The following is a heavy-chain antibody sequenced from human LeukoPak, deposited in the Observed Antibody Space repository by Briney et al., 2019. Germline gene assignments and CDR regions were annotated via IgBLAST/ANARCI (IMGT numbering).Heavy chain of an antibody. V-gene: IGHV1-46*01. CDR1: GYTFSNHY. CDR2: IKPSGGGT. J-gene: IGHJ1*01. D-gene: IGHD3-22*01. CDR3: ARDHFDSSGYHYLLGYFEH. Sequence: GASVKVSCKASGYTFSNHYVHWVRQAPGQGLEWMGIIKPSGGGTSYALKFQGRVTLTRDTSTGTAYMELSSLRSEDTAVYYCARDHFDSSGYHYLLGYFEHWGQGTLVTVSS.